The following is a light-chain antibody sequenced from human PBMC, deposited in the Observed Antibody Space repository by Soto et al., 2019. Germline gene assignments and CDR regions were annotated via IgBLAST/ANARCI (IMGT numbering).Light chain of an antibody. CDR1: QSVSSSY. CDR3: QHYVERSPIT. Sequence: IVLTQSPGTLSLSPGERATLSCKASQSVSSSYLAWYRQKPGQAPRLVFYGASSRATGIPDRFSGSGSCTDLTLTISRLEPEDFALYYCQHYVERSPITFGQGTRLEIK. V-gene: IGKV3-20*01. J-gene: IGKJ5*01. CDR2: GAS.